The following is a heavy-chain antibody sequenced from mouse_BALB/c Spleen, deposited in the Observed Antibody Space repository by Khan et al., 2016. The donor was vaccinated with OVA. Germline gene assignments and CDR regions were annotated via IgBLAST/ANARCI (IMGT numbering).Heavy chain of an antibody. CDR1: GFSLTRYG. Sequence: QVQLKQSGPGLVAPSQSLSITCTVYGFSLTRYGVHWVSQPPGTGLERLGLIWAGGSTHYNWALMSRLSISIDNSKSLVFLIMNRLQTDDTAWYYCARSKYLTSYWGQGTTLTGSS. CDR2: IWAGGST. J-gene: IGHJ2*01. V-gene: IGHV2-9*02. D-gene: IGHD2-10*02. CDR3: ARSKYLTSY.